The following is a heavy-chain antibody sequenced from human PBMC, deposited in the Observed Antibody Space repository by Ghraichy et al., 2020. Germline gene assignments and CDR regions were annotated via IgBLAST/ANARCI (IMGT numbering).Heavy chain of an antibody. CDR1: GGSFSGYY. J-gene: IGHJ3*02. V-gene: IGHV4-34*01. CDR2: INHSGST. D-gene: IGHD1-26*01. CDR3: ARGWELPYDAFDI. Sequence: TLSLTCAVYGGSFSGYYWSWIRQPPGKGLEWIGEINHSGSTNYNPSLKSRVTISVDTSKNQFSLKLSSVTAADTAVYYCARGWELPYDAFDIWGQGTMVTVSS.